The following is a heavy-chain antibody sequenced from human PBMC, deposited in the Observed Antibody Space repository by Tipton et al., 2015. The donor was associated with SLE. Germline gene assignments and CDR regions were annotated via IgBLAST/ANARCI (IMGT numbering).Heavy chain of an antibody. J-gene: IGHJ3*02. CDR3: ARDFGEWELQTAGAFDI. Sequence: SLRLSCAASGLTFSKNWMHWVRQAPGKGLVWVSQINRDGSTTNYADSVKGRFTISRDNAKNTVYLQMNSLRAEDTAVYYCARDFGEWELQTAGAFDIWGQGTMVTVSS. CDR2: INRDGSTT. CDR1: GLTFSKNW. D-gene: IGHD1-26*01. V-gene: IGHV3-74*01.